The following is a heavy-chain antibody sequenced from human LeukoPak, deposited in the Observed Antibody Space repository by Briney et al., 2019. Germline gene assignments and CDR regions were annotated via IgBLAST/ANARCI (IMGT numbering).Heavy chain of an antibody. CDR1: GFTFSNYG. V-gene: IGHV3-30*02. CDR3: AREFRRRWELREDAFAFDI. D-gene: IGHD1-26*01. CDR2: MRYDESNE. Sequence: GGSLRLSCAGSGFTFSNYGMHWVRQAPGEGLEWMAFMRYDESNEYYADSMKGRLTLSRDNSKNTLYMQMNSLRPEDTAVYYCAREFRRRWELREDAFAFDIWGQGTMVTVSS. J-gene: IGHJ3*02.